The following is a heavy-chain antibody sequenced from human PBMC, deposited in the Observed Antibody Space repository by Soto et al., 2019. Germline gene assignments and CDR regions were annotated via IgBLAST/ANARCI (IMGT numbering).Heavy chain of an antibody. CDR1: GYTFTSYD. CDR3: ARTGTSTGSPYYYGMDV. D-gene: IGHD1-1*01. Sequence: QVQLVQSGAEVKKPGASVKVSCKASGYTFTSYDINWVRQATGQGLEWMGWMNPNSGNTGYAQKFQGRVTMTRNTSLSKAYMELSSLRSEDTAVYYCARTGTSTGSPYYYGMDVWGQGTTVTVSS. J-gene: IGHJ6*02. CDR2: MNPNSGNT. V-gene: IGHV1-8*01.